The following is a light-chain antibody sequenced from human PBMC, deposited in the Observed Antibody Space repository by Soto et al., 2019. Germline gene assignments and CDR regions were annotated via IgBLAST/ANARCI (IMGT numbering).Light chain of an antibody. CDR3: CSSAGSITWV. J-gene: IGLJ3*02. V-gene: IGLV2-23*01. CDR2: EGS. CDR1: SSDIGTFTP. Sequence: QSALTQPASVSGSPGQSITISWTGTSSDIGTFTPVSWYQQHPGKVPKLLIYEGSQRPSGVSNRFSGSKSGNTASLTISGLQAEDEADYYCCSSAGSITWVFGGGTKLTAL.